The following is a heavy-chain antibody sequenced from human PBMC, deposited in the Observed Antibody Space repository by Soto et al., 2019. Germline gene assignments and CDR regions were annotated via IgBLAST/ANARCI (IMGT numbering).Heavy chain of an antibody. Sequence: EVQLVESGGGLVQPGGSLRLSCAASGFTYSSHWMHWVRQAPGKGLVWVSRVNSDGSNTRYADSVRGRFTISRDNAKNTLYLKMNSPGDEDTAVYYCARGDLSAKNGFDVWGQGTMVTVSP. J-gene: IGHJ3*01. D-gene: IGHD2-15*01. CDR1: GFTYSSHW. V-gene: IGHV3-74*01. CDR3: ARGDLSAKNGFDV. CDR2: VNSDGSNT.